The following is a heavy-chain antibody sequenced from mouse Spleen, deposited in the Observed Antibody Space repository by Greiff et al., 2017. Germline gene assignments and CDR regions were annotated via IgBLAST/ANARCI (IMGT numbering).Heavy chain of an antibody. Sequence: EVKVEESGGGLVKPGGSLKLSCAASGFAFSSYDMSWVRQTPEKRLEWVATISSGGSYTYYPDSVKGRFTISRDNARNTLYLHMSSLRSEDTALYYCARQEWGFAYWGQGTLVTVSA. J-gene: IGHJ3*01. CDR2: ISSGGSYT. V-gene: IGHV5-9*02. CDR1: GFAFSSYD. CDR3: ARQEWGFAY. D-gene: IGHD1-3*01.